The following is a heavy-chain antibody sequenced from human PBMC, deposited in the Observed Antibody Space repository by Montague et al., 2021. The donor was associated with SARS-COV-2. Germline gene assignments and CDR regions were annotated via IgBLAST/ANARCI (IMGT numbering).Heavy chain of an antibody. V-gene: IGHV4-59*02. J-gene: IGHJ4*02. CDR1: GDSVSHDF. D-gene: IGHD1-26*01. Sequence: SETLSLTCTVSGDSVSHDFWTWIRQPPGKGLEWIGYVYYSRSSSYNPSLRGRVSIAVDTSKNQFSLRLSTVTAADTAICYCVRDTAPSGSGTFYDYWGQGTLVAVSS. CDR2: VYYSRSS. CDR3: VRDTAPSGSGTFYDY.